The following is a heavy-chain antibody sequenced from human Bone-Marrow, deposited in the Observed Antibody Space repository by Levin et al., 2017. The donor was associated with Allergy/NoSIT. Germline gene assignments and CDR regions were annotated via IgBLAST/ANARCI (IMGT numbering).Heavy chain of an antibody. CDR2: IIPILDTR. J-gene: IGHJ6*02. CDR1: GGTFRSYA. CDR3: ARGKCSGGSCYSSDYYVMDV. D-gene: IGHD2-15*01. Sequence: SVKVSCKASGGTFRSYAINWVRQAPGQGLEWMGGIIPILDTRNYKQKFQGRVTITADESTSTAYMELSSLRSEDTAVYYCARGKCSGGSCYSSDYYVMDVWGQGTTVTVSS. V-gene: IGHV1-69*13.